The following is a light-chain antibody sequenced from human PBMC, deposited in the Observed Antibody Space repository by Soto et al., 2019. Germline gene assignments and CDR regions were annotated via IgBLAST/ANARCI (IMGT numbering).Light chain of an antibody. Sequence: EIVFTQSPATLSLSPGERATLSCRASQSVSSYLAWYQQKPGQAPRLLIYDASNRATGIPARFSGSGSGTDFTLTISSLQAEDVAVYYCQQYYSTPRTFGQGTKVDIK. CDR2: DAS. CDR3: QQYYSTPRT. CDR1: QSVSSY. J-gene: IGKJ1*01. V-gene: IGKV3-11*01.